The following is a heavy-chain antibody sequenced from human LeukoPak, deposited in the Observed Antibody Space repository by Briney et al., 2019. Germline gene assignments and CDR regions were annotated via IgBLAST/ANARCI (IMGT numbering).Heavy chain of an antibody. CDR3: AREGIDYDFWSGYVYGMDV. J-gene: IGHJ6*02. D-gene: IGHD3-3*01. CDR2: ISSSSSYI. V-gene: IGHV3-21*01. Sequence: GGSLRLSCAASGFTFSSYSMNWVCQAPGKGLEWVSSISSSSSYIYYADSVKGRFTISRDNAKNSLYLQMNSLRAEDTAVYYCAREGIDYDFWSGYVYGMDVWGQGTTVTVSS. CDR1: GFTFSSYS.